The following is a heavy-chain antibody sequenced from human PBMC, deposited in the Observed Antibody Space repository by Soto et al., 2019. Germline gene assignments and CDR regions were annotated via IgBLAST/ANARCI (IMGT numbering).Heavy chain of an antibody. J-gene: IGHJ4*02. CDR3: ARVSSSGWYYFDY. CDR2: INAGNGNT. CDR1: GYTFTSYA. V-gene: IGHV1-3*01. D-gene: IGHD6-19*01. Sequence: SVKVSCKASGYTFTSYAMHWVRQAPGQRLEWMGWINAGNGNTKYSQKFQGRVTITRDTSASTAYMELSSLRSEDTAVYYCARVSSSGWYYFDYWGQGTLVTVSS.